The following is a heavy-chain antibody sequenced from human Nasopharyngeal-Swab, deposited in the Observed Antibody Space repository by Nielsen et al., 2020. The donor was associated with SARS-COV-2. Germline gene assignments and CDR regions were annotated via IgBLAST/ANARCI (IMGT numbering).Heavy chain of an antibody. J-gene: IGHJ4*02. Sequence: ASVKVSCKVSGYTFSAYHLHWVRPAPGQGLEWMGWINPTSGATYCIQKFQGRVTMTRDTSISTAYLEVSSLRPDDTAVYYCLRDRGVYWGQGTPVTVSS. V-gene: IGHV1-2*02. CDR1: GYTFSAYH. CDR2: INPTSGAT. CDR3: LRDRGVY. D-gene: IGHD2-8*01.